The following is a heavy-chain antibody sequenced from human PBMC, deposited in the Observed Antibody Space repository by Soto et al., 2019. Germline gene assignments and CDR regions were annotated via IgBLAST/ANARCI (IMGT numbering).Heavy chain of an antibody. V-gene: IGHV3-74*01. D-gene: IGHD3-3*01. J-gene: IGHJ6*03. CDR3: SKCQDGFWRGYLDYYYYYYMDG. CDR2: IDSDGSST. CDR1: GFIFSNYW. Sequence: PGGSLRLSCAASGFIFSNYWMHWVRQAPGKGLVWVSPIDSDGSSTYYADSVKGRFTISRDNPKNTLYLQMNSLRAEDTAVYYFSKCQDGFWRGYLDYYYYYYMDGWGKGTKVTVSS.